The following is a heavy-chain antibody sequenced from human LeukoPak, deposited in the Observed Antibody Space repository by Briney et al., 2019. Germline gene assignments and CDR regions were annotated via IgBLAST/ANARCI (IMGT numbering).Heavy chain of an antibody. Sequence: SETLSLTCTVSGGSISSSSYYWGWIRQPPGKGLEWVVSIYYSGSTYYNPSLKSRFTLSVDTSKNQFSLKLSSVTAADTAVYYCARDGEWLVQGAFDIWGQGTMVTVSS. CDR2: IYYSGST. D-gene: IGHD6-19*01. V-gene: IGHV4-39*02. CDR3: ARDGEWLVQGAFDI. J-gene: IGHJ3*02. CDR1: GGSISSSSYY.